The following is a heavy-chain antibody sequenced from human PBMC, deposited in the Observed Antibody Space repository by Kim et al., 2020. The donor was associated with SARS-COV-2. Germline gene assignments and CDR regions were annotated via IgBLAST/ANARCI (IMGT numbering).Heavy chain of an antibody. V-gene: IGHV3-30*18. CDR1: GFTFGSYG. Sequence: GGSLRLSCAASGFTFGSYGMHWVRQAPGKGLEWVAVTSYDGRNTFYGVSVKGRFSISRDNSKNTLYLQMSSLRPDDTATYYCVKGEGGSSGWWYYYGLDV. CDR3: VKGEGGSSGWWYYYGLDV. D-gene: IGHD6-13*01. J-gene: IGHJ6*01. CDR2: TSYDGRNT.